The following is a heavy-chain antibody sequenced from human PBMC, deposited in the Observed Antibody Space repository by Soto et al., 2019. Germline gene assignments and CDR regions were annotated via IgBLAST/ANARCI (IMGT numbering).Heavy chain of an antibody. V-gene: IGHV3-30*18. CDR1: GFTFSTYG. D-gene: IGHD2-21*01. J-gene: IGHJ4*02. CDR3: AKDLRCDRDCYPYGADS. Sequence: QVQVVESGGGVVQPGRSLTLSCAASGFTFSTYGMHWVRQAPGKGLEWVAIVSYDGSRKHYVDSVKGRFAISRDNSMNXWYLQLNSLRPEDTAMYYCAKDLRCDRDCYPYGADSWGQGTLVTVSS. CDR2: VSYDGSRK.